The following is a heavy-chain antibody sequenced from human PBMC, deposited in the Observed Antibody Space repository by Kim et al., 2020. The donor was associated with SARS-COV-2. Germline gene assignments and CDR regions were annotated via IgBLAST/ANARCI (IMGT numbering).Heavy chain of an antibody. CDR1: GGSFSGYY. J-gene: IGHJ4*02. Sequence: SETLSLTCAVYGGSFSGYYWSWIRQPPGKGLEWIGEIIHSGSTNYNPSLKSRVTISVDTSKNQFSLKLSSVTAADTAVYYCARRTSDIVVVPAAIPPYYFDYWGQGTLVTVSS. CDR2: IIHSGST. CDR3: ARRTSDIVVVPAAIPPYYFDY. D-gene: IGHD2-2*01. V-gene: IGHV4-34*12.